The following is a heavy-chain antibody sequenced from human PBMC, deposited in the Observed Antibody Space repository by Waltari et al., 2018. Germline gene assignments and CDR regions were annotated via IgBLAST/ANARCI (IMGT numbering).Heavy chain of an antibody. J-gene: IGHJ4*02. CDR1: GFTFSDYC. D-gene: IGHD2-21*01. Sequence: ELQLVESGEGLVQPGEALRLACETAGFTFSDYCLDWVRQAPGEVLEWVSRINPDGSTINCADSVKGRATISRDNAKNTLYLQINCLGAGDTAVYYCATAGSYRFDHWGQGILVTVSS. V-gene: IGHV3-74*01. CDR3: ATAGSYRFDH. CDR2: INPDGSTI.